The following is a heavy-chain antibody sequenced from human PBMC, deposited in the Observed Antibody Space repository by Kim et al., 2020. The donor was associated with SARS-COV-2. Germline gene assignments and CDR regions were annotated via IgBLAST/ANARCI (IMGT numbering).Heavy chain of an antibody. D-gene: IGHD3-10*01. V-gene: IGHV1-69*01. J-gene: IGHJ4*02. CDR3: ARGYYGSGSYDY. Sequence: NYAQKFQGRVTITADECTSTAYMELSSLRSEDTAVYYCARGYYGSGSYDYWGQGTLVTVSS.